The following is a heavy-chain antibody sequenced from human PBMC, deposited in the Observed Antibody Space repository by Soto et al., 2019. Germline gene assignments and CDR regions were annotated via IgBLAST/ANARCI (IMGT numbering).Heavy chain of an antibody. CDR1: GFTFSSYD. V-gene: IGHV3-13*01. CDR3: ARGGAVAEFDY. J-gene: IGHJ4*02. Sequence: EVQLVESGGGLVQPGGSLRLSCAASGFTFSSYDMHWVRQATGKGLEWVSAIGTAGDTYYPGSVKGRFTISRENAKNSLYLQMNSLRAGDTAVYYCARGGAVAEFDYWGQGTLVTVSS. D-gene: IGHD6-19*01. CDR2: IGTAGDT.